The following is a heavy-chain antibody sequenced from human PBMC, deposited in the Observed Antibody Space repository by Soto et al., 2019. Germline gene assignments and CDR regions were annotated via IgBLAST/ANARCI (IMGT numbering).Heavy chain of an antibody. V-gene: IGHV3-23*01. J-gene: IGHJ4*02. CDR3: AKGPSSGWYYFDY. CDR2: ITSSGDYT. Sequence: PGGSLRLSCAVSGFTFSNYVAAWVRQAPGKGLEWVSVITSSGDYTYYAESVRGRFTSSRDNSKNTLYLQMNSLRAEDTAVYYCAKGPSSGWYYFDYWGQGTLVTVSS. D-gene: IGHD6-19*01. CDR1: GFTFSNYV.